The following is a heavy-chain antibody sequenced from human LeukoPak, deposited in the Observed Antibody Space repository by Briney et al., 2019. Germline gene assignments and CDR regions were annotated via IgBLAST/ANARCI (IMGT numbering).Heavy chain of an antibody. D-gene: IGHD6-19*01. CDR3: ARPMKAVAGGAFDI. Sequence: SETLSLTCTVSGGSISSYYWSWIRQPAGKGLEWIGRIYTSGSTNYNPSLKSRVTMSVATSKNQFSLKLSSVTAADTAVYYCARPMKAVAGGAFDIWGQGTMVTVSS. J-gene: IGHJ3*02. CDR2: IYTSGST. CDR1: GGSISSYY. V-gene: IGHV4-4*07.